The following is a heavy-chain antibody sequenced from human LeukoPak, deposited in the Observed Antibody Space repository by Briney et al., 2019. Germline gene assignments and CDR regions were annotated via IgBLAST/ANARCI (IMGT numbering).Heavy chain of an antibody. V-gene: IGHV3-23*01. CDR2: IGGIGGRT. Sequence: GGSLRLSCSASGFTFKSYAMSWVRQAPGKGLEWVSSIGGIGGRTYYADSVTGRFSISRDNSKNMVYLQMNSLRAADTAVYYCGKGRIAVAHYYGMDVWGQETTVRV. J-gene: IGHJ6*01. CDR3: GKGRIAVAHYYGMDV. CDR1: GFTFKSYA. D-gene: IGHD2-15*01.